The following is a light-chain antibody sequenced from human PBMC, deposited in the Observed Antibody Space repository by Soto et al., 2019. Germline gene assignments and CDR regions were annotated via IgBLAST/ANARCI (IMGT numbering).Light chain of an antibody. J-gene: IGKJ4*01. CDR1: QSISRY. CDR2: SAS. Sequence: DIQITQSPSSLSASVGDSVTISCRASQSISRYLNWYQQKPGKAPKLLIFSASGLQSGVPSMFSGGGSGTELALTISSLQPDDFGTYYCQQHKSYPVTFGGGTKVDIK. V-gene: IGKV1-39*01. CDR3: QQHKSYPVT.